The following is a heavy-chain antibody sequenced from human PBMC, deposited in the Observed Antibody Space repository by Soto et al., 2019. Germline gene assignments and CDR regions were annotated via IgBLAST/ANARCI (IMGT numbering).Heavy chain of an antibody. Sequence: SETLSLTCTVSGGSMSSRSYYWGWMRQPPGKGLEWIASISYIGSTYHNPSLKSRVTISIDMSKNMLYLQMNSLRAEDAAVYYCAKRDSSGNYPYYFDYWGQGTLVTVS. CDR3: AKRDSSGNYPYYFDY. D-gene: IGHD3-22*01. V-gene: IGHV4-39*07. CDR1: GGSMSSRSYY. J-gene: IGHJ4*02. CDR2: ISYIGST.